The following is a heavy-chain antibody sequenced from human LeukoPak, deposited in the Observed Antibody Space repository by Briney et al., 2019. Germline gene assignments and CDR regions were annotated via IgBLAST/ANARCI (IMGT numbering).Heavy chain of an antibody. V-gene: IGHV4-34*01. D-gene: IGHD3-10*01. Sequence: PSETLSLTCAVYGGSFSGYYWSWIRQPPGKGLEWIGEINHSGSTNYNPSLKSRVTISVDTSKNQFSLKLSSVTAADTAVYYCARERRSYYYGSGSYPGNYFDYWGQGILVTVSS. J-gene: IGHJ4*02. CDR1: GGSFSGYY. CDR2: INHSGST. CDR3: ARERRSYYYGSGSYPGNYFDY.